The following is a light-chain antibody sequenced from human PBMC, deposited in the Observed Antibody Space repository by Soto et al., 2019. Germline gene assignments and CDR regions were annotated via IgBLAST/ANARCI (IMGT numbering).Light chain of an antibody. CDR1: SSNIGSNY. J-gene: IGLJ2*01. CDR2: SNN. V-gene: IGLV1-47*02. CDR3: AAWDDSLSGHVV. Sequence: QPVLTQPPSASGTPGQRVTISCSGSSSNIGSNYVYWYQQLPGTAPKLLIFSNNQRPSGVPDRFSGSKSGTSASLAISGLRSEDEADYYCAAWDDSLSGHVVFGGGTKRTVL.